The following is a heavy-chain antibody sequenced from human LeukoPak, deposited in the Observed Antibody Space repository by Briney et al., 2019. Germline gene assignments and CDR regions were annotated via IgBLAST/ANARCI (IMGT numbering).Heavy chain of an antibody. J-gene: IGHJ2*01. V-gene: IGHV4-34*01. CDR1: VGSFSGYY. CDR2: IHHSGST. CDR3: ARGGGYNFGCFDL. D-gene: IGHD5-24*01. Sequence: SETLSLTCAVYVGSFSGYYWSWIRQPPGKGVEWIGEIHHSGSTNYNLSLKSRVTISVDTSKNQFSLKLSSVTAADTAVYYCARGGGYNFGCFDLWGRGTLVTVSS.